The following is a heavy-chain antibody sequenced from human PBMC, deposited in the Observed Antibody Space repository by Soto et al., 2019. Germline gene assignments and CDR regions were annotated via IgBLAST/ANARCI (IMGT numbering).Heavy chain of an antibody. D-gene: IGHD3-22*01. CDR3: ARGGSYYYDSSGYYYAFDI. CDR2: INPNSGGT. CDR1: GYTFTGYY. J-gene: IGHJ3*02. V-gene: IGHV1-2*04. Sequence: ASVKVSCKASGYTFTGYYMHWVRQAPGQGLEWMGWINPNSGGTNYAQKFQGWVTMTRDTSISTAYMELSRLRSDDTAVYYCARGGSYYYDSSGYYYAFDIWGQGTMVTVSS.